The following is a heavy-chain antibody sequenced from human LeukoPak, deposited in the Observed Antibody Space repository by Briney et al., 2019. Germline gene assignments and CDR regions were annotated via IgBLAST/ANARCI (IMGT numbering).Heavy chain of an antibody. CDR2: IKPNNGDT. CDR1: GYTFTGFY. V-gene: IGHV1-2*02. Sequence: ASVKVSCKASGYTFTGFYIHWVRQAPGQGLEGLGLIKPNNGDTNYAQKFQGRVTMTRDTFITTAYMELNRLKSDDTAVYYCVRDRPHNWFDPWGQGTLVTVSS. J-gene: IGHJ5*02. CDR3: VRDRPHNWFDP.